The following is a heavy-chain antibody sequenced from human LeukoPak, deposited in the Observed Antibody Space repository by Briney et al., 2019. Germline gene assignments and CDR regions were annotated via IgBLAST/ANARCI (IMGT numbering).Heavy chain of an antibody. Sequence: SETLSLTCTVSGGSISSYYWSWIRQPPGKGLEWIGYIYYSGSTNYNPSLKSRVTISVDTSKNQFSLKLSSVTAAGTAVYYCAAGAAQGAFDIWGQGTMVTVSS. J-gene: IGHJ3*02. CDR1: GGSISSYY. CDR3: AAGAAQGAFDI. D-gene: IGHD1-26*01. CDR2: IYYSGST. V-gene: IGHV4-59*01.